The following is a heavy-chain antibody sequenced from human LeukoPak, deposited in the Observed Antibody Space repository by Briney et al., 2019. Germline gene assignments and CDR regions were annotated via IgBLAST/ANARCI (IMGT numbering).Heavy chain of an antibody. Sequence: GGSLRLSCAASGFSFSSYWMSWVRQAPGKGLEWVANITHDGSEKYYADSVKGRSTISRDNAKNSLYLQMNSQRAEDTAVYYCARGTRTRTYYDYVWGSYRYIYYYGMDVWGQGTTVTVSS. CDR1: GFSFSSYW. V-gene: IGHV3-7*05. CDR3: ARGTRTRTYYDYVWGSYRYIYYYGMDV. CDR2: ITHDGSEK. J-gene: IGHJ6*02. D-gene: IGHD3-16*02.